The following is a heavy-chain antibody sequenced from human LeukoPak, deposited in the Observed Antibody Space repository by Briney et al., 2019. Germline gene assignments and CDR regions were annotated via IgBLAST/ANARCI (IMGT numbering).Heavy chain of an antibody. CDR1: GGSISSGGYS. J-gene: IGHJ4*02. CDR3: ARQRHQLPKGYDY. Sequence: SQTLSLTCAVSGGSISSGGYSWSWIRQPPGKGLEWIGYIYHSGSTYYNPSLKSRVTISVDRSKNQFSLKLSSVTAADTAVYYCARQRHQLPKGYDYWGQGTLVTVSS. D-gene: IGHD2-2*01. V-gene: IGHV4-30-2*01. CDR2: IYHSGST.